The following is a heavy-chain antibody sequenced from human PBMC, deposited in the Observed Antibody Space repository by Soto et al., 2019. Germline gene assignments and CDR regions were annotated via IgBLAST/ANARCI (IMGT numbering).Heavy chain of an antibody. CDR2: IHNTGNT. J-gene: IGHJ4*02. D-gene: IGHD3-16*02. CDR3: ARSTYGEGYPHFFAD. V-gene: IGHV4-30-4*01. CDR1: GGSIDDINSY. Sequence: QVQLQESGPGLVMPSQTLSLTCAVSGGSIDDINSYWTWIRQSPGRSPEWIGYIHNTGNTFYSPSITRRLAISIARSKSQFSLKLSAVTAADTAFYYCARSTYGEGYPHFFADWGQGTLVTVSS.